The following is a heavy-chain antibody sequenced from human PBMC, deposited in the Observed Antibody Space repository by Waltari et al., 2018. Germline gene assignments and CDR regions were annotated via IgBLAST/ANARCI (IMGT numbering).Heavy chain of an antibody. CDR1: GGFITRTTYY. Sequence: QLQLQESGPGLVRPSETLSLTCTVSGGFITRTTYYWGWLRQPPGKGLEWVGEVFERGYTYYNPSLKSRVTVSVDTSKNQFSLGLNSVTAADTAVYYCVRRPNEFNNYGYFDKWGQGILVTVSS. CDR3: VRRPNEFNNYGYFDK. D-gene: IGHD4-17*01. J-gene: IGHJ4*02. V-gene: IGHV4-39*01. CDR2: VFERGYT.